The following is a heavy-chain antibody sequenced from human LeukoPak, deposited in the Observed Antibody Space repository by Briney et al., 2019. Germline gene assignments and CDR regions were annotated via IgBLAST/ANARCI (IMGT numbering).Heavy chain of an antibody. J-gene: IGHJ6*02. CDR2: ISNSGNSI. V-gene: IGHV3-48*01. CDR3: ARGHFGLDV. CDR1: GFTFSNFA. Sequence: AGGSLRLSCAASGFTFSNFAMNWVRQAPGKGLEWISYISNSGNSIYYADSVKGRFTISRDNAKKTVNLQMNSLRAEDTAIYYCARGHFGLDVWGQGTTVTVSS.